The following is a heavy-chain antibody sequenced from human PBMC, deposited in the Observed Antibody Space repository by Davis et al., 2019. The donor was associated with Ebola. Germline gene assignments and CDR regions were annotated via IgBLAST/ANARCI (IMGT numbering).Heavy chain of an antibody. V-gene: IGHV3-23*01. CDR2: ISDSGGHT. CDR1: GFTFSNYA. Sequence: GESLKISCAASGFTFSNYAMTWVRQSPGKGLEWVSGISDSGGHTFYADSLKGRFTISRDNSRNTVYLQLNSLTAEDTAVYYCAKTLGWFYFMDVWGKGTTVTVSS. D-gene: IGHD3-3*01. J-gene: IGHJ6*03. CDR3: AKTLGWFYFMDV.